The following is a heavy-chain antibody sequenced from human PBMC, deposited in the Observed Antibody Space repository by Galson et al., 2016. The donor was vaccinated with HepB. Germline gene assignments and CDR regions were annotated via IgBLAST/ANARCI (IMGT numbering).Heavy chain of an antibody. Sequence: SLRLSCAASRFAFSKYALHWVRQAPGKGLEWVAVTSYDGSITYYTDSVKGRFTISRDNSKNTLFLQMNSLRPEDTAVYYCAGIYSGYNSWVDRWGQGTFVTVSS. CDR2: TSYDGSIT. CDR1: RFAFSKYA. CDR3: AGIYSGYNSWVDR. V-gene: IGHV3-30*04. J-gene: IGHJ5*02. D-gene: IGHD5-24*01.